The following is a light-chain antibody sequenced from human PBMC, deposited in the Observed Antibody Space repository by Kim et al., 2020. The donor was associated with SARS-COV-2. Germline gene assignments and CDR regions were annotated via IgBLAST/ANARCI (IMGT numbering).Light chain of an antibody. V-gene: IGLV3-1*01. CDR2: QDS. CDR1: KLGDKY. CDR3: QAWDSSTVV. Sequence: VSPGQAASITCSGDKLGDKYACWYQQKPGQSPVLVIYQDSKRPSGIPERFSGSNSGNTATLTISGTQAMDEAYYYCQAWDSSTVVFGGGTQLTVL. J-gene: IGLJ2*01.